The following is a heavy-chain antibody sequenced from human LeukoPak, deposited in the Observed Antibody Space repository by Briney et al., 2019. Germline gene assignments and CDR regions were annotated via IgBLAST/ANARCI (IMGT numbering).Heavy chain of an antibody. CDR3: ARDDYDILTGLDY. D-gene: IGHD3-9*01. Sequence: GGSLRLSCAASGFTVSSNYMSWVRQAPGKGLEWVSVIYSGGSTYYADSVKGRFTISRDNSKNTLYLQMNSLRAEDTAVYYCARDDYDILTGLDYWGQGTLVTVSS. CDR1: GFTVSSNY. CDR2: IYSGGST. V-gene: IGHV3-53*05. J-gene: IGHJ4*02.